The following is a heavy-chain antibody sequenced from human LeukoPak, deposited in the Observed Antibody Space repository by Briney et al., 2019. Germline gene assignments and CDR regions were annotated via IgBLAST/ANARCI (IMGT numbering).Heavy chain of an antibody. V-gene: IGHV3-30-3*01. CDR1: GFTFSSYA. J-gene: IGHJ4*02. CDR2: ISYDGSNK. Sequence: GGSLRLSCAASGFTFSSYAMPWVRQAPGKGLEWVAVISYDGSNKYYADSVKGRFTISRDNSKNTLYLQMNSLRAEDTAVYYCARDGLEYCSGGSCYYFDYWGQGTLVTVSS. CDR3: ARDGLEYCSGGSCYYFDY. D-gene: IGHD2-15*01.